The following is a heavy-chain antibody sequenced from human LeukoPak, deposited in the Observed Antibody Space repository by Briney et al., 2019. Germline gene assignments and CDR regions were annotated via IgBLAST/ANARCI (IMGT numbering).Heavy chain of an antibody. V-gene: IGHV4-39*07. CDR2: MYYSGNT. Sequence: SETLSLTCTVSGDSISGGISYWAWIRQPPGKGLDWIGSMYYSGNTYYNPSLKSRVTISVGTSNNEVSLRLRSVTAADTAVYYCARLARLTLIRGVTGYHSLDVWGRGTKVTVSS. D-gene: IGHD3-10*01. CDR3: ARLARLTLIRGVTGYHSLDV. J-gene: IGHJ6*04. CDR1: GDSISGGISY.